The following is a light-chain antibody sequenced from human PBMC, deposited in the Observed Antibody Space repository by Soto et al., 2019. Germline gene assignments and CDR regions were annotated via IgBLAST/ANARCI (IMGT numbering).Light chain of an antibody. V-gene: IGKV1-12*01. CDR3: QQANILPPV. Sequence: IEMTQSPSSVSASVGDRVTITCRASQDIRSRLAWYPHKPGKAPNLLIYSATTLQRGVPYRFSGSGSGTYFTLTISSLQPEDFVTYYCQQANILPPVFGGGTRVE. CDR1: QDIRSR. CDR2: SAT. J-gene: IGKJ4*01.